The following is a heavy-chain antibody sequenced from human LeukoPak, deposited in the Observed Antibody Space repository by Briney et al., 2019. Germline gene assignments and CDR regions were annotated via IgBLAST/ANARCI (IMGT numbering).Heavy chain of an antibody. CDR1: GGSISSGDYY. V-gene: IGHV4-30-4*01. Sequence: SETLSLTCTVSGGSISSGDYYWSWIRQPPGKGLEWIGYLYYSGSTYYNPSLKSRVTISVDTSKNQFSLKLSSVTAADTAVYYCARDNVVVVAATTHYYYYGMDVWGQGTTVTVSS. D-gene: IGHD2-15*01. CDR2: LYYSGST. CDR3: ARDNVVVVAATTHYYYYGMDV. J-gene: IGHJ6*02.